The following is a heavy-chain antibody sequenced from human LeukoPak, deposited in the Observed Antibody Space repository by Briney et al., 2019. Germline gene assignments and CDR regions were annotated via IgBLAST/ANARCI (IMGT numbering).Heavy chain of an antibody. V-gene: IGHV3-21*01. Sequence: GGSLRLSCAASGFIFSSYSMNWVRQAPGKGLEWVSSISSSSSYIYYADSVKGRFTISRDNAKNSLYLQMNSLRAEDTAVYYCARAYCSGGSCYPEYFDYWGQGTLVTVSS. D-gene: IGHD2-15*01. CDR3: ARAYCSGGSCYPEYFDY. J-gene: IGHJ4*02. CDR2: ISSSSSYI. CDR1: GFIFSSYS.